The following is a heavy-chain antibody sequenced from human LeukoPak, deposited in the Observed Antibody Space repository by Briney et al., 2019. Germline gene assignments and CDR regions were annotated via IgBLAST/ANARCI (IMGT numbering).Heavy chain of an antibody. CDR2: ISGSGGST. CDR1: GFTFSSYG. V-gene: IGHV3-23*01. D-gene: IGHD3-16*02. J-gene: IGHJ4*02. Sequence: GRPLRLSCAASGFTFSSYGMHWVRQAPGKGLEWVSAISGSGGSTYYADSVKGRFTISRDNSKNTLYLQMNSLRAEDTAVYYCADIWGSYRYTEDWGQGTLVTVSS. CDR3: ADIWGSYRYTED.